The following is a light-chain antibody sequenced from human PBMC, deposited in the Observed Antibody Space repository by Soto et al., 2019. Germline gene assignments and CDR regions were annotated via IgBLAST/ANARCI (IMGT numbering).Light chain of an antibody. CDR1: QSLLHRSGYNY. Sequence: DIVMTQSPLSLPVTPGEPASISCRSSQSLLHRSGYNYLAWYLQRPGQSPQLLIYLSSSRASGVPDRFSGSGSGTDFTLKISRVEAEDVGVYYCMQALHTPLTFGGGTKVEIK. CDR2: LSS. CDR3: MQALHTPLT. J-gene: IGKJ4*01. V-gene: IGKV2-28*01.